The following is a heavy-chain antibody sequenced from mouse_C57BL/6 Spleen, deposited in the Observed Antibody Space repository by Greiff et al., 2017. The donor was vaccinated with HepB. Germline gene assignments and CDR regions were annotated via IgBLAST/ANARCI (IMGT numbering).Heavy chain of an antibody. CDR2: IGDGGSYT. V-gene: IGHV5-4*03. Sequence: EVKLMESGGGLVKPGGSLKLSCAASGFTFSSYAMSWVRQTPEKRLEWVATIGDGGSYTYYPDNVKGRFTISRDNAKNNLYLQMSHLKSEDTAMYYCARVGDGYHAMDYWGQGTSVTVSS. D-gene: IGHD2-3*01. J-gene: IGHJ4*01. CDR3: ARVGDGYHAMDY. CDR1: GFTFSSYA.